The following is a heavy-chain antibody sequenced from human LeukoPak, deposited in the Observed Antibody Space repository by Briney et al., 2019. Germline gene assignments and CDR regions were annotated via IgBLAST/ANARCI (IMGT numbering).Heavy chain of an antibody. D-gene: IGHD3-22*01. Sequence: GGSLRLSCAASGFTFNNYAMPWVRQAPGKGLEWVSGIRWNSAGIAYADSVKGRFTISRDNAKNSLYLQLNSLRAEDTALYYCANGDDSSGYYYSWTYWGQGTLVTVSS. J-gene: IGHJ4*02. CDR2: IRWNSAGI. CDR1: GFTFNNYA. CDR3: ANGDDSSGYYYSWTY. V-gene: IGHV3-9*01.